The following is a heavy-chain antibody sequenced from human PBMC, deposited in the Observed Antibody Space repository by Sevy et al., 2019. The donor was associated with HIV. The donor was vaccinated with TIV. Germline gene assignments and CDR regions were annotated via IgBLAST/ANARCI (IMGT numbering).Heavy chain of an antibody. CDR1: GGSISDYY. D-gene: IGHD3-10*01. V-gene: IGHV4-59*01. Sequence: SETLSLTCTVSGGSISDYYWSWIRQPPGKGLEWLGYINDIGSTNYNPSLKSRVAISVDTSKNQFYLKLTSVTAADTAVYYGAREKGVYAGSGSHGWFDPWGQGTLVTVSS. CDR3: AREKGVYAGSGSHGWFDP. CDR2: INDIGST. J-gene: IGHJ5*02.